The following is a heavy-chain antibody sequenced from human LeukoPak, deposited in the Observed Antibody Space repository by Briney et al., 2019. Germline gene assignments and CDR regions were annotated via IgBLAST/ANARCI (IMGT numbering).Heavy chain of an antibody. CDR3: ARGGTYSSSTVGDY. V-gene: IGHV3-64*01. J-gene: IGHJ4*02. D-gene: IGHD6-6*01. Sequence: GGSLRLSCAASGFTFSTNAMHWVRHAPGKGLEYVSAISSSGYNTYYANSVKGRFSISRDNSKNTLYLQMGSLRVEDMAVYYCARGGTYSSSTVGDYWGQGTLVTVSS. CDR1: GFTFSTNA. CDR2: ISSSGYNT.